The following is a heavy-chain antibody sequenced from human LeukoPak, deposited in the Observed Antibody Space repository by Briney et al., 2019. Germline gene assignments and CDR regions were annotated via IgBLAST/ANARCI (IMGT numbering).Heavy chain of an antibody. V-gene: IGHV1-3*01. J-gene: IGHJ5*02. CDR3: ARDSGYDTLTGTDWFDP. Sequence: ASVKVSCKASGYTFTSYAMHWVRQAPGQRLEWMGWINAGNGNTKYSQKFQGRVTITRDTSASTAYMELSSLRSEDTAVYYCARDSGYDTLTGTDWFDPWGQGTLVTVSS. CDR2: INAGNGNT. CDR1: GYTFTSYA. D-gene: IGHD3-9*01.